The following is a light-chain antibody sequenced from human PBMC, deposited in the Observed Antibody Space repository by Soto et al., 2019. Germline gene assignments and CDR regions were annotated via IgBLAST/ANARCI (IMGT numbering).Light chain of an antibody. CDR1: SGHSSYA. CDR3: QTWGTGIQWV. J-gene: IGLJ3*02. Sequence: QSVLTQSPSASASLGASVKLTCTLSSGHSSYAIAWHQQQPEKGPRYLMKLNSDGSHSKGDGIPDRFSGSSSGAERYLTISSLQPEDEADYYCQTWGTGIQWVFGGGTKLTVL. V-gene: IGLV4-69*01. CDR2: LNSDGSH.